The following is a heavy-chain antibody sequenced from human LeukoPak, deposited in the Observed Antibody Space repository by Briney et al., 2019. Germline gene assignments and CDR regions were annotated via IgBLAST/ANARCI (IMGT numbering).Heavy chain of an antibody. J-gene: IGHJ6*02. CDR1: GFTFSSFT. V-gene: IGHV3-21*01. CDR2: ISSDSGYI. CDR3: AKAGGVADYYYYYGMDV. Sequence: GGSLRLSCAASGFTFSSFTMSWVRQAPGKGLEWVSSISSDSGYIYDADSVKGRFTISRDNSKNTLYLQMNSLRAEDTAVYYCAKAGGVADYYYYYGMDVWGQGTTVTVSS. D-gene: IGHD3-16*01.